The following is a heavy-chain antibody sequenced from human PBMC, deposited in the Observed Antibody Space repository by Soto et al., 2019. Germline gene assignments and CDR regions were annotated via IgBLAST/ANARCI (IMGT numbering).Heavy chain of an antibody. CDR1: GDSVSSNSAA. CDR2: TYYRSKWYN. J-gene: IGHJ6*02. D-gene: IGHD3-3*01. V-gene: IGHV6-1*01. Sequence: PSQTLSLTCVISGDSVSSNSAAWNWIRQSPSRGLEWLGRTYYRSKWYNDYAVSVKSRITINPDTSKNQFSLQLNSVTPEDTAVYYCARGVLRFLEWSPSDGMYVFSQGTTVPVSS. CDR3: ARGVLRFLEWSPSDGMYV.